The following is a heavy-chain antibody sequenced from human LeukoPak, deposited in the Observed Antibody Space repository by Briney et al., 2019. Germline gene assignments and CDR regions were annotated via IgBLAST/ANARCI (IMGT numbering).Heavy chain of an antibody. CDR3: ARVTRGSGSYYLPY. V-gene: IGHV3-7*01. J-gene: IGHJ4*02. Sequence: GGSLRLSCAASGFTFSSYWMSWVRQAPGKGLEWVANIKQDGSEKYYVDSVKGRFTISRDNAKNSLYLQMNSLRAEDTAVYYCARVTRGSGSYYLPYWGQGTLVTVSS. CDR1: GFTFSSYW. D-gene: IGHD3-10*01. CDR2: IKQDGSEK.